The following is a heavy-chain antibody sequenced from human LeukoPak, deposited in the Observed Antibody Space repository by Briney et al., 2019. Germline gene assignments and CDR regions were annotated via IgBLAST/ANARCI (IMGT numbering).Heavy chain of an antibody. CDR2: IDPSDSYT. J-gene: IGHJ4*02. Sequence: GESLRISCKGSGYSFTSNWISWVRQMPGKGLDWMGRIDPSDSYTNYSPSFQGHVTISADKSISTAYLQWSSLKASDTAMYYCARHEYSSGWSADYWGQGTLVTVSS. V-gene: IGHV5-10-1*01. CDR1: GYSFTSNW. D-gene: IGHD6-19*01. CDR3: ARHEYSSGWSADY.